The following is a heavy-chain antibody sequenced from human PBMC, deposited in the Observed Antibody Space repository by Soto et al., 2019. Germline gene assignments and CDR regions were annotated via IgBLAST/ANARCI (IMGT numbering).Heavy chain of an antibody. CDR1: GASIRDYY. CDR3: ASSAGNPVVFFSSNRMDV. J-gene: IGHJ6*04. D-gene: IGHD3-22*01. Sequence: PSETLSLTCSVSGASIRDYYWHWVRQLPGKGLEWIGYVYTPDYTRYNSSLKSRVTISVDTSKSQFSLRLNSVTAADTAVYYCASSAGNPVVFFSSNRMDVRCSLNTVTVSS. CDR2: VYTPDYT. V-gene: IGHV4-4*08.